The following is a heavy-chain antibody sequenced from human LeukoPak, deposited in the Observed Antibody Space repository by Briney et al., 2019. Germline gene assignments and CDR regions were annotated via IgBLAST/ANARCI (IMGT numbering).Heavy chain of an antibody. CDR3: ARALGSGTNYYYYYMDV. CDR1: GYTFPNYG. V-gene: IGHV1-18*01. CDR2: ISGYNGNT. Sequence: ASVKVSCKASGYTFPNYGVSWVRQAPGQGLEWMGWISGYNGNTIFAKKVLGRVTMTTDTSTSTAYMELRSLRSDDTAVYYCARALGSGTNYYYYYMDVWGKGTTVTVSS. D-gene: IGHD1-7*01. J-gene: IGHJ6*03.